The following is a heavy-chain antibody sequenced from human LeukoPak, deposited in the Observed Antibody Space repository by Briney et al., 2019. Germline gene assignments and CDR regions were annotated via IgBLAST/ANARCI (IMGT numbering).Heavy chain of an antibody. D-gene: IGHD6-13*01. CDR3: ARVYYSNSYDYWYFDL. CDR2: IYYSGTT. V-gene: IGHV4-59*01. J-gene: IGHJ2*01. CDR1: GGSIRSYY. Sequence: PSETLSLTCTVSGGSIRSYYWSWIRQPPGKGLEWIAYIYYSGTTNYNPSLKSRVTISVDTSKNQFSLKLSSVTAADTAVYYCARVYYSNSYDYWYFDLWGRGTLVTVSS.